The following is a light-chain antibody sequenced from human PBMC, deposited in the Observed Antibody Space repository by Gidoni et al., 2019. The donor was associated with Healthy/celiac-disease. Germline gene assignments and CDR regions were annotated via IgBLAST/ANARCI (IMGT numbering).Light chain of an antibody. Sequence: EFVLTQSPATLALSPGDSATLSCRASQSVSSYLAWYQQKPGQAPRLLIYDASNGATGIPARFSGSGSGTYFTLTISSLEPEDFAVYYCQQRSNWEFTFGPGTKVDIK. CDR2: DAS. J-gene: IGKJ3*01. CDR1: QSVSSY. V-gene: IGKV3-11*01. CDR3: QQRSNWEFT.